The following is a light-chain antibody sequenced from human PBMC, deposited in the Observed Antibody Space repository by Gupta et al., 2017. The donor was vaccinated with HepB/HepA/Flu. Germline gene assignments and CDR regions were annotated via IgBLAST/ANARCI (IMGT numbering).Light chain of an antibody. CDR1: KLGDKY. Sequence: GQTASITCSGDKLGDKYACWYQQKPGQSPVLVIYQDSKRPSGIPERFSGSNSGNTATLTIRGTQAMDEADYYCQAWDSSTVVFGGGTKLTVL. V-gene: IGLV3-1*01. J-gene: IGLJ2*01. CDR2: QDS. CDR3: QAWDSSTVV.